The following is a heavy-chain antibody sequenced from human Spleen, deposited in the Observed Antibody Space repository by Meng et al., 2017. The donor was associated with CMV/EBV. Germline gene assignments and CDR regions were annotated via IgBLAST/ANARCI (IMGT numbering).Heavy chain of an antibody. V-gene: IGHV4-34*01. CDR1: GGSFSGYY. J-gene: IGHJ4*02. D-gene: IGHD2-15*01. CDR2: INHSGSN. CDR3: AREVASLGYCSGGSCRPIYYFDY. Sequence: SENLSLTCAVYGGSFSGYYWSWIRQPPGKGLEWIGVINHSGSNNYNPSLKSRVTISVDTSKNQFSLKLSSVTAADTPVYYCAREVASLGYCSGGSCRPIYYFDYWGQGTLVTVSS.